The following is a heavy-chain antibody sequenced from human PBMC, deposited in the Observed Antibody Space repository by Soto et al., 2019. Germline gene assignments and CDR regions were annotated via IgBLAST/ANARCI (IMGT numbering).Heavy chain of an antibody. CDR1: DDFISSYY. D-gene: IGHD3-9*01. CDR3: ARADYEILTGCYAIAV. Sequence: QVQLQESGPRLVKPSETLSLTCTVSDDFISSYYWNWIRQPAGKGLEWIGRVSTSGATNYNPSLESRVTMSVETSKHQLSLKLTSVTAADAAVYFCARADYEILTGCYAIAVWGQGTTVTVSS. V-gene: IGHV4-4*07. CDR2: VSTSGAT. J-gene: IGHJ6*02.